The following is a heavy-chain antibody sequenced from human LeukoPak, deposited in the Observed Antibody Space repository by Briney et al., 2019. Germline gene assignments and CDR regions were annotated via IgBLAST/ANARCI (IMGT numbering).Heavy chain of an antibody. CDR1: GGSTSSGGYC. CDR2: IFYSGST. J-gene: IGHJ4*02. Sequence: SQTLSLTCTVSGGSTSSGGYCWSWIRQQPGKGMEWIGYIFYSGSTYYNPSLKSRVTISVDTSKNQFSLKLSSVTAADTAVYYCARENWNYFDHWGQGTLVTVSS. CDR3: ARENWNYFDH. D-gene: IGHD1-1*01. V-gene: IGHV4-31*03.